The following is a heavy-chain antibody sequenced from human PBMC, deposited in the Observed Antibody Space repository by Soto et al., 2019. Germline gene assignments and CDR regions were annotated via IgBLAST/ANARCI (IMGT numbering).Heavy chain of an antibody. D-gene: IGHD1-26*01. J-gene: IGHJ3*02. V-gene: IGHV4-38-2*01. CDR1: GDSISTDFY. CDR2: IHQSGNA. Sequence: SETLSLTCAGSGDSISTDFYWGWIRQPPGKGLEWIGNIHQSGNANYSPSLKSRVTISVDTFKNQFSLKLRSVTAADTAVYYCARVRSESTNNAFDIWEEGTMVTVSS. CDR3: ARVRSESTNNAFDI.